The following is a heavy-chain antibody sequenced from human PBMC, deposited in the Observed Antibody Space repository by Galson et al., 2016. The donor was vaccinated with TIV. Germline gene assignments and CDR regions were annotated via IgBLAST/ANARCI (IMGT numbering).Heavy chain of an antibody. D-gene: IGHD1-1*01. Sequence: SLRLSCAASGFTFGSYWMHWVRQAPGKGLEWVSYMTDTGSNIQYADSVKGRFTISRDNAKNSLYLQMNRLRVEDTAVYYCARERPGTRGDALDMWGQGTMVTVSS. V-gene: IGHV3-48*03. CDR3: ARERPGTRGDALDM. J-gene: IGHJ3*02. CDR1: GFTFGSYW. CDR2: MTDTGSNI.